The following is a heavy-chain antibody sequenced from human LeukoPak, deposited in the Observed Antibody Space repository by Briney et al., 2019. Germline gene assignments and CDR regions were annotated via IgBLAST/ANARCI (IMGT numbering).Heavy chain of an antibody. CDR3: ARVRFYDTTGYSTSYYLHY. CDR2: THYSGTG. CDR1: GGPIIASY. J-gene: IGHJ4*02. V-gene: IGHV4-59*01. D-gene: IGHD3-22*01. Sequence: PSETLSLTCAVSGGPIIASYWSWIRQPPGKGLEWIGYTHYSGTGNYNPSLKSRVTISIDTSKNRFSLRLTSVTAADTAVYYCARVRFYDTTGYSTSYYLHYWGQGALVTVSS.